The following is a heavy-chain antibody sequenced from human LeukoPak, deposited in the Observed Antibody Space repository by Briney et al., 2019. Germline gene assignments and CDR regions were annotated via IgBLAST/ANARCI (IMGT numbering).Heavy chain of an antibody. V-gene: IGHV3-7*01. CDR2: KKQDGSEK. CDR3: ARSLYDSWTGYHHGSDI. CDR1: GFTFRNYW. Sequence: GGSLRLSCAASGFTFRNYWMTWVRQAPGKGLEWVANKKQDGSEKYYVDSVKGRFTISRDNAKISLFLEMKSLRAEDTAVYYCARSLYDSWTGYHHGSDIWGQGTMVTISS. D-gene: IGHD3-3*01. J-gene: IGHJ3*02.